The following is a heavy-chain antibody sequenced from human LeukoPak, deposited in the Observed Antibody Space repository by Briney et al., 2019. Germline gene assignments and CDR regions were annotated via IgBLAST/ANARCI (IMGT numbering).Heavy chain of an antibody. D-gene: IGHD3-10*01. CDR1: GYTFTGYY. CDR3: ARGSRSGDY. CDR2: INPNSGNT. Sequence: ASVKVSCKASGYTFTGYYMHWVRQAPGQGLEWMGWINPNSGNTGYAQKFQGRVTMTRNISTSTAYMELSSLRSEDTAVYYCARGSRSGDYWGQGTQVTVSS. J-gene: IGHJ4*02. V-gene: IGHV1-8*02.